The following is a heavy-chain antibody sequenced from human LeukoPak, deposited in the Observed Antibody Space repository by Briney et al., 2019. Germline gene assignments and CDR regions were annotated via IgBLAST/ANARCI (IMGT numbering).Heavy chain of an antibody. Sequence: SETLSLTCTVSGYSISSGYYWGWIWQPPGKGLEWIGSIYHSGSTYYNPSLKSRVTISVDTSKNQFSLKLSSVTAADTAVYYCASTITMVRGVILVFDYWGQGTLVTVSS. J-gene: IGHJ4*02. D-gene: IGHD3-10*01. CDR3: ASTITMVRGVILVFDY. CDR2: IYHSGST. CDR1: GYSISSGYY. V-gene: IGHV4-38-2*02.